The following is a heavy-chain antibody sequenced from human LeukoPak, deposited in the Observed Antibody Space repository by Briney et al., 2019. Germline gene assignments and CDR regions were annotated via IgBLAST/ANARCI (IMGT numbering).Heavy chain of an antibody. Sequence: GGSLRLSCAASGFTFSNYGMHWVRQAPGKGLEWVAVIWYDGSNKYYADSVKGRFTISRDNSKNTLYLQMSSLRAEDTAIYHCARGTIGDYLDYWGQGILVTVSS. J-gene: IGHJ4*02. CDR2: IWYDGSNK. D-gene: IGHD3-16*01. CDR1: GFTFSNYG. V-gene: IGHV3-33*01. CDR3: ARGTIGDYLDY.